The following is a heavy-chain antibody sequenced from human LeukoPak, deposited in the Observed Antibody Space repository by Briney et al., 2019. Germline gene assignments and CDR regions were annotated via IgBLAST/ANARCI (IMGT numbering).Heavy chain of an antibody. V-gene: IGHV1-2*06. J-gene: IGHJ5*02. D-gene: IGHD3-22*01. Sequence: ASVKVSCKASGYTFTGYYMHWVRQAPGQGLEWMGRINPNSGDTNYAQKFQGRVTMTRDTSISTAYMELSRLRSDDTAVYYCAREYYYDSSGYPDDWFDPWGQGTLVTVSS. CDR3: AREYYYDSSGYPDDWFDP. CDR1: GYTFTGYY. CDR2: INPNSGDT.